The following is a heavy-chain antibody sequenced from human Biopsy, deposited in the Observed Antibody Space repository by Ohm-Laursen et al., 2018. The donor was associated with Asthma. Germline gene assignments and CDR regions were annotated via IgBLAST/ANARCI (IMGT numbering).Heavy chain of an antibody. V-gene: IGHV1-18*04. CDR3: ARHPYNFGGFDY. CDR1: GYTFRSYG. CDR2: ISPFTGDT. J-gene: IGHJ4*02. Sequence: VKVACKASGYTFRSYGVSWVRQAPGQGLEWMGWISPFTGDTHFGQKFQGRVTMNTDTYTDTAYMELRSLRSDDTAVYYCARHPYNFGGFDYWGQGSLVLVSS. D-gene: IGHD5-24*01.